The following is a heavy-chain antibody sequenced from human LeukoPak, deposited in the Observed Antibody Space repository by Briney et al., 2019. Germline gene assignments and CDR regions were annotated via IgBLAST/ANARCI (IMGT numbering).Heavy chain of an antibody. D-gene: IGHD3-22*01. J-gene: IGHJ4*02. V-gene: IGHV3-23*01. CDR2: ISGNGAGT. CDR3: AKDRPNFYESSGHYCRQDGDY. CDR1: GFTFRIYA. Sequence: GGSLRLSCAASGFTFRIYAMSWVRQAPGRGLEWVSSISGNGAGTFYTDSVKGRFTISRDNSKNTLFLHMNSLRGEDTAIYYCAKDRPNFYESSGHYCRQDGDYWGQGTLVTVSS.